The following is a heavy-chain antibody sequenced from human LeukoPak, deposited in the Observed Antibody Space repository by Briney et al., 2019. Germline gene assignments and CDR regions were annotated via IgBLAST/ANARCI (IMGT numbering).Heavy chain of an antibody. CDR1: GGSISSYY. Sequence: SETLSLTCTVSGGSISSYYWSWIRQPPGKGLEWIGYIYYSGSTNYNPSLKSRVTISVDTSKNQFSLKLSSVTAADTAVYYCARLGTTVTSNWFDPWGQGTLVTVSS. J-gene: IGHJ5*02. CDR2: IYYSGST. V-gene: IGHV4-59*08. D-gene: IGHD4-17*01. CDR3: ARLGTTVTSNWFDP.